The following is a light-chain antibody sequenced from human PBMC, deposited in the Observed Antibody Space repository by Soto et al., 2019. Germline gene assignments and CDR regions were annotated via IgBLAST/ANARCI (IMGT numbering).Light chain of an antibody. Sequence: QSVLTQPASVSGSPGQSITISCTGTSSDVGSYNLVSWYQQHPGKAPKLMIYEVSKRPSGVSNRFSGSKSGNTASLTISGLQAEDEADYYCCSYAVSTPYVFGTGTKVTVL. CDR1: SSDVGSYNL. CDR3: CSYAVSTPYV. J-gene: IGLJ1*01. V-gene: IGLV2-23*02. CDR2: EVS.